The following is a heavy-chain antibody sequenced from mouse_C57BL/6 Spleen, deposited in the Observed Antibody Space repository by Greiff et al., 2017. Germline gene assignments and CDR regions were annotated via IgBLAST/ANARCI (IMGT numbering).Heavy chain of an antibody. V-gene: IGHV1-18*01. CDR2: INPNNGGT. D-gene: IGHD2-3*01. CDR1: GYTFTDYN. CDR3: ARSDDGYWYFDV. Sequence: VQLQQSGPELVKPGASVKIPCKASGYTFTDYNMDWVKQSHGKSLEWIGDINPNNGGTIYNQKFKGKATLTVDKSSSTAYMELRSLTSEDTAVYYCARSDDGYWYFDVWGTGTMVTVSS. J-gene: IGHJ1*03.